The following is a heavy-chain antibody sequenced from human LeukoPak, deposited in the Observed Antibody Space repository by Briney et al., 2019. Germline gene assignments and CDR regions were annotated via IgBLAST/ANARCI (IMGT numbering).Heavy chain of an antibody. V-gene: IGHV1-18*01. CDR3: ARDTPQHLKRFDY. Sequence: ASVKVSCKASGYTLDRFGMSWVRQAPGLGLEWLGWINPYNGKTIFGEKFQGRVTLTTDTSTSTVYMELTSLTYDDTALYFCARDTPQHLKRFDYWGQGTLVTMTS. D-gene: IGHD6-13*01. CDR1: GYTLDRFG. J-gene: IGHJ4*02. CDR2: INPYNGKT.